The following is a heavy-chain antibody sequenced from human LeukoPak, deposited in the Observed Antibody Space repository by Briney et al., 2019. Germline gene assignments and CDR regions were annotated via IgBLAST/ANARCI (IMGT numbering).Heavy chain of an antibody. CDR1: GGSFSGYY. V-gene: IGHV4-34*01. Sequence: SETLSLTCAVYGGSFSGYYWSWIRQPPGRGLEWIGEINHSGSTNYNPSLKSRVTISVDTSKSQFSLKLSSVTAADTAVYYCARGHFVLMVYAVFDYWGQGTLVTVSS. CDR2: INHSGST. CDR3: ARGHFVLMVYAVFDY. D-gene: IGHD2-8*01. J-gene: IGHJ4*02.